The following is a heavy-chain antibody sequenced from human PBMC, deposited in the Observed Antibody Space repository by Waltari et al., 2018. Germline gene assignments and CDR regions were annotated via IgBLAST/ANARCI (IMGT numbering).Heavy chain of an antibody. CDR1: GYSFSSGYY. V-gene: IGHV4-38-2*02. CDR3: ARDAPPMVRGVRSYNWFDP. Sequence: QVQLQESGPGLVKPSETLSLTCAVSGYSFSSGYYWGWIRQPPGKGLEWIGSIYHSGSTYYNPSLKSRVTISVDTSKNQFSLKLSSVTAADTAVYYCARDAPPMVRGVRSYNWFDPWGQGTLVTVSS. J-gene: IGHJ5*02. CDR2: IYHSGST. D-gene: IGHD3-10*01.